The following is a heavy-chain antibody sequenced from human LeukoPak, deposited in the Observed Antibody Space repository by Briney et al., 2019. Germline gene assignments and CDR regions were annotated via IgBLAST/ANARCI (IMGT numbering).Heavy chain of an antibody. D-gene: IGHD3-22*01. V-gene: IGHV1-24*01. Sequence: ASVKVSRKVSGYILTELSMHWVRQAGGKGLEGMGGFDPEDGETLYAQKFQGRLTMKEDTPKEAVYMELSSLRSEDTAVYYCATAGGYYYDSSGYYWFSYWGQGTLVTVSS. CDR3: ATAGGYYYDSSGYYWFSY. J-gene: IGHJ4*02. CDR2: FDPEDGET. CDR1: GYILTELS.